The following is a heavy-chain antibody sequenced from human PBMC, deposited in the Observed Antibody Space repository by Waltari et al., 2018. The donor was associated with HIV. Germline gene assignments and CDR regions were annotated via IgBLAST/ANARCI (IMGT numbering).Heavy chain of an antibody. D-gene: IGHD5-12*01. CDR1: GFTFSSFS. J-gene: IGHJ6*02. CDR3: ARDGWLRSAYGMDV. CDR2: ISGSSSTI. Sequence: EVQLVESGGGLVQPGGSLRLSCATSGFTFSSFSMNWVRQAPGKGLEFISYISGSSSTIYYADSVKGRFTISRDNARNSLYLQMNSLRAEDMAVYYCARDGWLRSAYGMDVWGQGTTVTVS. V-gene: IGHV3-48*01.